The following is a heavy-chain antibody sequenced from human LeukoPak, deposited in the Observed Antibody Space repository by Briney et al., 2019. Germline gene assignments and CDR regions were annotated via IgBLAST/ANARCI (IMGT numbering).Heavy chain of an antibody. J-gene: IGHJ4*02. CDR2: ISSSGSTI. D-gene: IGHD3-22*01. V-gene: IGHV3-11*01. Sequence: GGSLRLSCAASGFTFSDYYMSWIRQAPGKGLEWVSYISSSGSTIYYADSVKGRFTISRDNAKNSLYLQMNCLRAEDTAVYYCAGAPYYYDSSGYSDYGGQGTLVTVSS. CDR1: GFTFSDYY. CDR3: AGAPYYYDSSGYSDY.